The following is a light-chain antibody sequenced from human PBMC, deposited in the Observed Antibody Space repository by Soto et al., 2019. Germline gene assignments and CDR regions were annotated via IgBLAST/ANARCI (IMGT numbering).Light chain of an antibody. J-gene: IGLJ2*01. CDR2: EGG. V-gene: IGLV2-23*01. CDR1: SSDVGTYNL. Sequence: QSALTRPASVSGSPGQSITISCTGTSSDVGTYNLVSWYQQHPGKAPKLMIYEGGKRPSGVSNRFSGSKSGNTASLTISGLQAEDEADYYCCSYAGSSTVIFGGGTKLTVL. CDR3: CSYAGSSTVI.